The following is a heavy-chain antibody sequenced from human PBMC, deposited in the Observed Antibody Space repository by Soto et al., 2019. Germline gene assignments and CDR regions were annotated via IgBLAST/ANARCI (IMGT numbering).Heavy chain of an antibody. J-gene: IGHJ6*03. CDR3: AITMYPYYYMDV. CDR2: IYYSGST. V-gene: IGHV4-59*01. Sequence: SETLSLTCTVSGCSISSYYWSWIRQPPGKGLEWIGYIYYSGSTNYNPSLKSRVTISVDTSKNQFSLKLSSVTAADTAVYYCAITMYPYYYMDVWGKGTTVTVSS. CDR1: GCSISSYY. D-gene: IGHD3-3*01.